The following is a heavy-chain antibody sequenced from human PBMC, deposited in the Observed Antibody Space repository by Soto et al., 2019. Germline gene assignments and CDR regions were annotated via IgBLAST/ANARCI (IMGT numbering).Heavy chain of an antibody. J-gene: IGHJ3*02. Sequence: GESLKISCKTSGYSFISYWVAWVRQKPGKGLEWMGTFYPGGSTSTYSPSFQGQVTISVDKSISTAYLHLSSLKASDTAMYYCARIIGYCRNNDCSWTFDIWGQGTTVTVSS. V-gene: IGHV5-51*01. CDR3: ARIIGYCRNNDCSWTFDI. D-gene: IGHD2-2*03. CDR2: FYPGGSTS. CDR1: GYSFISYW.